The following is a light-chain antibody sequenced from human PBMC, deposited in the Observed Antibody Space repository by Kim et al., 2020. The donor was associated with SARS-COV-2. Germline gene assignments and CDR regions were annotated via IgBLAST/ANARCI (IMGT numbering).Light chain of an antibody. Sequence: QSVLTQPPSASGTPGQRVEISCSGRSSNIGTNAVNWYQLFPGTAPKLLIYDNDQPPSGVPDRISGSKSGTSASLALSGLLSEDEADYYCGTWDDSLDAWVFGGGTQLTVL. CDR3: GTWDDSLDAWV. CDR1: SSNIGTNA. V-gene: IGLV1-44*01. CDR2: DND. J-gene: IGLJ3*02.